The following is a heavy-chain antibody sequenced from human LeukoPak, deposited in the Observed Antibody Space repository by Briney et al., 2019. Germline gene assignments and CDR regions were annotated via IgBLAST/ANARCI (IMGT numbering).Heavy chain of an antibody. D-gene: IGHD3-10*01. J-gene: IGHJ4*02. CDR1: GGSISSGGHY. V-gene: IGHV4-61*02. CDR3: ARGALWFGEFRYFDY. CDR2: ISSTGST. Sequence: SSQTLSLTCTVSGGSISSGGHYWSWIRQPAGKGLEYLGRISSTGSTNYNPSLRSRVTISVDTSKNQFSLKLSSVTAADTAVYYCARGALWFGEFRYFDYWGQGTLVTVSS.